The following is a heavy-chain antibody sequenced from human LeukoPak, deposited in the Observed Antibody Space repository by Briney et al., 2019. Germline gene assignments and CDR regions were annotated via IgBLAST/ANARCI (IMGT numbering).Heavy chain of an antibody. Sequence: ASVKVSCKASGYTFTGYYMHWVRQAPGQGLEWMGWINPNSGGTNYIQKFQGRVTMTRDTSISTAYLELNRLRSDDTAVYYCARVSMVRGVLPDYWGQGTLVTVSS. V-gene: IGHV1-2*02. CDR3: ARVSMVRGVLPDY. J-gene: IGHJ4*02. CDR1: GYTFTGYY. D-gene: IGHD3-10*01. CDR2: INPNSGGT.